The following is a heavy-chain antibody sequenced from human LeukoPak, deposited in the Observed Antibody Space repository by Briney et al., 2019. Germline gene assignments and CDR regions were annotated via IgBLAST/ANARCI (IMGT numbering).Heavy chain of an antibody. Sequence: EASVKVSCKASGGTFSSYAISWVRQAPGQGLEWMGGIIPIFGTANYAQEFQGRVTITTDESTSTAYMELSSLRSEDTAVYYCARTIGDIVVVPAARHDAFDIWGQGTMVTVSS. CDR3: ARTIGDIVVVPAARHDAFDI. D-gene: IGHD2-2*01. J-gene: IGHJ3*02. CDR2: IIPIFGTA. CDR1: GGTFSSYA. V-gene: IGHV1-69*05.